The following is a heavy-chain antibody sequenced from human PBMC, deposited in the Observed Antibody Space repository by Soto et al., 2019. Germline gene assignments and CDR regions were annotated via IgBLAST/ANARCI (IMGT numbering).Heavy chain of an antibody. D-gene: IGHD3-10*01. CDR1: GFTFSSYA. Sequence: GGSLRLPCAASGFTFSSYAMSWVRQAPAKGLEGVSAIIASAGSTYYADSVKGRFTLSRDNSKNTLYLQMNSLRADDTAVYYCAKVAPLGKLLAYAGMDVWGQGTTVTDSS. J-gene: IGHJ6*02. CDR2: IIASAGST. CDR3: AKVAPLGKLLAYAGMDV. V-gene: IGHV3-23*01.